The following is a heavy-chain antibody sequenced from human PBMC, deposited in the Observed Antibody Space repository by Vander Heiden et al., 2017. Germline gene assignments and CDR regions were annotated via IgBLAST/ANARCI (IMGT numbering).Heavy chain of an antibody. CDR1: GYTFIAYY. CDR2: INPRSGGT. Sequence: QVHLVQSGAEVKKPGASVTVSCKAPGYTFIAYYMHWVRQAPGQGLEWMGWINPRSGGTNYAQKFQGRVTMTRDTSISTAYMELNRLRSDDTAVYYCAIVGYCSDGSCLDLSDYWGQGTLVTVSS. J-gene: IGHJ4*02. V-gene: IGHV1-2*02. CDR3: AIVGYCSDGSCLDLSDY. D-gene: IGHD2-15*01.